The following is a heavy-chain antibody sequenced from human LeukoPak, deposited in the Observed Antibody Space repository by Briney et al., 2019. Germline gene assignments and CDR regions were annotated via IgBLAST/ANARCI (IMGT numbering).Heavy chain of an antibody. CDR1: GGTFSNYA. Sequence: SVKVSCKASGGTFSNYAISWVRQAPGQGLEWMGRIIPIVGIANYAQKFQGRVTITADESTSTAYMELSSLRSEDTAVYYCARDGGSGWYRDYYYGMDVWGQGTTVTVSS. J-gene: IGHJ6*02. V-gene: IGHV1-69*04. CDR2: IIPIVGIA. CDR3: ARDGGSGWYRDYYYGMDV. D-gene: IGHD6-19*01.